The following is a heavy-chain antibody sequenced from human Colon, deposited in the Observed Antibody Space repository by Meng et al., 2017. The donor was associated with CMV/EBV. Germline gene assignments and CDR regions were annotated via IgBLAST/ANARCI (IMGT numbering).Heavy chain of an antibody. Sequence: QVQLLQSGAEVKKPGASVKVSCKASEYTFTGYYMHWVRQAPGQGLEWMGWINPNSGGTNYAQKFQGRVTMTRDTSITTAYMELSRLRSDDTAVYYCARDWYPGDRRGSFDYWSQGTLVTVSS. V-gene: IGHV1-2*02. CDR3: ARDWYPGDRRGSFDY. CDR1: EYTFTGYY. J-gene: IGHJ4*02. CDR2: INPNSGGT. D-gene: IGHD3-22*01.